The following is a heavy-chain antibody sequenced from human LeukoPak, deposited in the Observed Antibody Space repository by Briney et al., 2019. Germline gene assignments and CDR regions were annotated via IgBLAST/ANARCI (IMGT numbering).Heavy chain of an antibody. CDR2: INHSGST. D-gene: IGHD1-26*01. Sequence: SETLSLTCAVYGGSFSGYYWSWIRQPPGKGLEWIGEINHSGSTNYNPSLKSRVTISVDTSKNQFSLKLSSVNAADTAVYYCARGLGVGATGWGQGTLVTVSS. J-gene: IGHJ4*02. CDR3: ARGLGVGATG. CDR1: GGSFSGYY. V-gene: IGHV4-34*01.